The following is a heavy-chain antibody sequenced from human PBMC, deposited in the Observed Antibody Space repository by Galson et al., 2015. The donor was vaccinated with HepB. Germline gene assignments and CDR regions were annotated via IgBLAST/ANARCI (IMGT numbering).Heavy chain of an antibody. CDR2: ISSSSSYI. CDR3: ARDSIYNWDDAFDI. V-gene: IGHV3-21*01. Sequence: SLRLSCAASGFTFSSYSMNWVRQAPGKGLEWVSSISSSSSYIYYADSVKGRFTISRDNAKNSLYLQMNSLRAEDTAVYYCARDSIYNWDDAFDIWGRGTMVTVSS. J-gene: IGHJ3*02. D-gene: IGHD1-1*01. CDR1: GFTFSSYS.